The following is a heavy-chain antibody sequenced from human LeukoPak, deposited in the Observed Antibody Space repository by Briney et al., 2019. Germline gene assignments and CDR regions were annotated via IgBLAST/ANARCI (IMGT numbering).Heavy chain of an antibody. CDR1: GFTFSSYA. Sequence: GGSLRLSCAASGFTFSSYAMHWVRQAPGKGLEWVAVISYDGSNKYYADSVKGRFTISRDNSKNTLYLQMNSLRAEDTAVYYCARDPLYYYDSSGYSTIFDYWGQGTLVTVSS. CDR3: ARDPLYYYDSSGYSTIFDY. V-gene: IGHV3-30-3*01. J-gene: IGHJ4*02. CDR2: ISYDGSNK. D-gene: IGHD3-22*01.